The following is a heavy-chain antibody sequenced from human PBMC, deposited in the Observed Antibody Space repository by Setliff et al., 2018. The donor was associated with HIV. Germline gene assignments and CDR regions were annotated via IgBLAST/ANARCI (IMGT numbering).Heavy chain of an antibody. CDR1: GGTFSSYS. CDR2: IIPIFGTT. Sequence: SVKVSCKASGGTFSSYSITWVRQAPGQGLEWVGGIIPIFGTTNYAQNFQGRVTISADESTSTAYMELSSMRSEDTAVYYCARGRHAVVVTALEHDYWGQGTLVTVSS. J-gene: IGHJ4*02. CDR3: ARGRHAVVVTALEHDY. V-gene: IGHV1-69*13. D-gene: IGHD2-21*02.